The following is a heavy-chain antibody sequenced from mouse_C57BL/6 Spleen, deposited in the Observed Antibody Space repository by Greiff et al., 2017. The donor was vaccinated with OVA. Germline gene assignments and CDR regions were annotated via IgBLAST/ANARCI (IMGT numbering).Heavy chain of an antibody. D-gene: IGHD2-1*01. V-gene: IGHV1-53*01. Sequence: VQLQQPGTELVKPGASVKLSCKASGYTFTSYWMHWVKQRPGQGLEWIGNINPSNGGTNYNEKFKSKATLTVDKSSSTAYMQLSSLTSVDSAVYYGARWGDLLIPYFDYGGQGTTLTVSS. CDR3: ARWGDLLIPYFDY. J-gene: IGHJ2*01. CDR1: GYTFTSYW. CDR2: INPSNGGT.